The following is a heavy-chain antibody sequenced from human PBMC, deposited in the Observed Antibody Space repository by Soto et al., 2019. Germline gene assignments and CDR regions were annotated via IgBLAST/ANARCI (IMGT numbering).Heavy chain of an antibody. Sequence: QVQLVESVGGVVQPGGSLRLSCTASGFTFTTFGIHWVRQAPGKGLEWVALISYDGHNKYYSDSVKGRFTISRDNYKNTLSLQMNSLRAEDTAVYYCAKDLQAYGDYNYYYYGMDVWGQGTTVSVSS. D-gene: IGHD4-17*01. J-gene: IGHJ6*02. V-gene: IGHV3-30*18. CDR3: AKDLQAYGDYNYYYYGMDV. CDR1: GFTFTTFG. CDR2: ISYDGHNK.